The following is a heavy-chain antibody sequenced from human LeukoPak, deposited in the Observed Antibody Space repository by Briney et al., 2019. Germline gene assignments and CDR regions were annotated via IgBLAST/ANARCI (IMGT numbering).Heavy chain of an antibody. V-gene: IGHV3-11*04. CDR3: ASEVGADSRDFDY. CDR2: ISSSGNTI. D-gene: IGHD1-26*01. J-gene: IGHJ4*02. Sequence: AGSLRLSCAASGFSVSDYYMNWIRQAPGKGLEWVSYISSSGNTIYYADSVKGRFTISRDNAKNSLYLQMNSLRAEDTAVYYCASEVGADSRDFDYWGQGTLVTVSS. CDR1: GFSVSDYY.